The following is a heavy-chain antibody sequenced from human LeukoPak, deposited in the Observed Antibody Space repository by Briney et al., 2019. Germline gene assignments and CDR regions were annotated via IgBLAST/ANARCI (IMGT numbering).Heavy chain of an antibody. V-gene: IGHV3-23*01. D-gene: IGHD2-2*01. CDR2: ISNSGDHT. Sequence: GGSLRLSCAASGFPFSNYAMSWVRQAPGKGLEWVSAISNSGDHTYYADSVKGRFTISRDNSKNTLYLQMNTLGAEDTAVYYCAKQDIAVVPASFFFKTEFDFWGQGALVIVSS. CDR3: AKQDIAVVPASFFFKTEFDF. CDR1: GFPFSNYA. J-gene: IGHJ4*02.